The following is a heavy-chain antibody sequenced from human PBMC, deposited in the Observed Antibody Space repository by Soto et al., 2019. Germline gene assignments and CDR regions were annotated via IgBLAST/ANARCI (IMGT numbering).Heavy chain of an antibody. D-gene: IGHD1-26*01. J-gene: IGHJ6*02. CDR1: GFTFIAYG. V-gene: IGHV3-30*18. CDR3: AKVTFSGDYYYSYGLDV. Sequence: GGSLRLSCAASGFTFIAYGMHWVRQAPGKGLEWVAVVSYGGSNKYYADSVKGRFTISRDNSKNTLYLQMNSLRAEDTAVYFCAKVTFSGDYYYSYGLDVWGQGTTVTVSS. CDR2: VSYGGSNK.